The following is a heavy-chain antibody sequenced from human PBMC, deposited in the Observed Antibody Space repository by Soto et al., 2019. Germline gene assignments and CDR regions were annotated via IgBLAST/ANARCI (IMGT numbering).Heavy chain of an antibody. J-gene: IGHJ6*02. V-gene: IGHV1-69*01. CDR3: ARARLSNGDPNIYFFYGLDV. D-gene: IGHD3-10*01. CDR1: GDMFRNSA. CDR2: IIPLFRNT. Sequence: QVQLVQSGAEVKRPGSSVKVSCKASGDMFRNSAFTWVRQAPGQGLAWMGVIIPLFRNTDVGQKFQGRVNLTADESTSSLYMEVSSLTSEDTAVYYCARARLSNGDPNIYFFYGLDVWGQGTTITVSS.